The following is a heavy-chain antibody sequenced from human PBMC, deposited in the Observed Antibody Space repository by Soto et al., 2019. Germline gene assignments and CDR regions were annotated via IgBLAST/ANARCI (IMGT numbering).Heavy chain of an antibody. Sequence: QVQLVQSGAEVKKPGSSVKVSCKASGGTFSSYAISWVRLAPGQGREWMGGIIPIFGTANYAQKFQGRVTITADESTNTVYMELSRLRSEDTSVYYCARVRDKYDSSGYYLDYWGQGTLGTVSS. D-gene: IGHD3-22*01. CDR2: IIPIFGTA. J-gene: IGHJ4*02. V-gene: IGHV1-69*01. CDR3: ARVRDKYDSSGYYLDY. CDR1: GGTFSSYA.